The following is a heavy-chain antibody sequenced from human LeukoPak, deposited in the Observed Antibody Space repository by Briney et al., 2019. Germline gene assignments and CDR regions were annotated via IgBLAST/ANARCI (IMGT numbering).Heavy chain of an antibody. V-gene: IGHV1-8*01. D-gene: IGHD2-15*01. CDR3: ARDQGIVVVVAALRQREMGGFDP. J-gene: IGHJ5*02. CDR2: MNPKSGNT. CDR1: GYTFTNYE. Sequence: ASVKVSCKASGYTFTNYEINWVRQATGQGPEWMGWMNPKSGNTGYAQKFQGRVTMTRNTSISTAYMELSSLRSDDTAVYYCARDQGIVVVVAALRQREMGGFDPWGQGTLVTVSS.